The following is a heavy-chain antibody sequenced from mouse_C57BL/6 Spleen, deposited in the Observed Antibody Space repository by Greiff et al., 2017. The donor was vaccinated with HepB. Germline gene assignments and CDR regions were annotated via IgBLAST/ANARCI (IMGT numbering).Heavy chain of an antibody. V-gene: IGHV1-80*01. CDR1: GYAFSSYW. Sequence: QVQLKQSGAELVKPGASVKISCKASGYAFSSYWMNWVKQRPGKGLEWIGQIYPGDGDTNYNGKFKGKATLTADKSSSTAYMQLSSLTSEDSAVYFCATITTVVAFDYWGQGTTLTVSS. CDR2: IYPGDGDT. J-gene: IGHJ2*01. CDR3: ATITTVVAFDY. D-gene: IGHD1-1*01.